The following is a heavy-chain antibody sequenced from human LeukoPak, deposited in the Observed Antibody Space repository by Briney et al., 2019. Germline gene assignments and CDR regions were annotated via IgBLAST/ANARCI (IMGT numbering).Heavy chain of an antibody. CDR1: GGSITSSSYY. J-gene: IGHJ4*02. D-gene: IGHD3-22*01. V-gene: IGHV4-39*01. CDR2: IYYSGST. CDR3: ARHLEVVVITLWFPYYFEY. Sequence: TSETLSLTCTVSGGSITSSSYYWGWIRQPPGKELGWIGSIYYSGSTYYNPSLKSRVTISVDTSKNPFSLKLSSVTAAYTAVYNCARHLEVVVITLWFPYYFEYRGQRTLVSVSS.